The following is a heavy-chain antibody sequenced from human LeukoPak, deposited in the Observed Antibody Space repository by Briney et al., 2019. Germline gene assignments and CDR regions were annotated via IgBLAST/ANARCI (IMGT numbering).Heavy chain of an antibody. V-gene: IGHV4-34*01. J-gene: IGHJ4*02. Sequence: SETLSLTCAVHGGSFSGYYWSWIRQPPGKGLEWIGRIYTSGSTYYNPSLKSRVTISVDTSKNQFSLKLSSVTAADTAVYYCARDLASGGSYYGPDYWGQGTLVTVSS. D-gene: IGHD2-15*01. CDR1: GGSFSGYY. CDR2: IYTSGST. CDR3: ARDLASGGSYYGPDY.